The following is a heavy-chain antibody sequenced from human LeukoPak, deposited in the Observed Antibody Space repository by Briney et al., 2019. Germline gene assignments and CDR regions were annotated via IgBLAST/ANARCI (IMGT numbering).Heavy chain of an antibody. CDR3: AKEPNAYSSGWYFQD. CDR2: ISHDGTTT. J-gene: IGHJ1*01. D-gene: IGHD6-25*01. Sequence: PGGSLRLSCAASGFTFSNYGMQWVRQAPGKGLEWVAVISHDGTTTFYADSVKGRITISRDNSKSTLDLQMDSLRVEDTAVYFCAKEPNAYSSGWYFQDWGQGTLVTVSS. CDR1: GFTFSNYG. V-gene: IGHV3-30*18.